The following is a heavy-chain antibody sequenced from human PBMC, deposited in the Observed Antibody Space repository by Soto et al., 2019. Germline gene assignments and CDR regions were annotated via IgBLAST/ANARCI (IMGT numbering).Heavy chain of an antibody. V-gene: IGHV3-15*01. CDR1: GFSVNNAW. CDR3: AKGIGTIDY. D-gene: IGHD3-10*01. J-gene: IGHJ4*02. Sequence: GGSLRLSCAGSGFSVNNAWMTWVRQAPGQGLECVARTKKKSDGGTTEYAAPVKGRFTISRDDSTNPLYLQMNSLKTEDPAVSSCAKGIGTIDYWGQAGLVTVSS. CDR2: TKKKSDGGTT.